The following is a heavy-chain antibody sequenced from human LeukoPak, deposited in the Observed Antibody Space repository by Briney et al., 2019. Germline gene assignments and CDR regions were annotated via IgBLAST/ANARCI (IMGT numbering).Heavy chain of an antibody. D-gene: IGHD5-18*01. CDR2: IKRKSDGGTA. Sequence: GGSLRLSCAASGFAFSNAWMSWVRQAPGKGLEWVGRIKRKSDGGTADYVAPVQGRFTISRDDSKNTLYLQMNSLKAEDTGVYYCTTFTASSFHYWGQGALVTVSS. CDR1: GFAFSNAW. V-gene: IGHV3-15*01. CDR3: TTFTASSFHY. J-gene: IGHJ4*02.